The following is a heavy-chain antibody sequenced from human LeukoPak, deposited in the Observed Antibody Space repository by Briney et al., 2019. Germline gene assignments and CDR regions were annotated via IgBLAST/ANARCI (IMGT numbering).Heavy chain of an antibody. V-gene: IGHV1-24*01. CDR1: GYTLTELS. CDR2: FDPEDGET. Sequence: ASVKVSCKVSGYTLTELSMHWVRQAPGKGLEWMGGFDPEDGETIYAQKFQGRVTMTEDTSTDTAYMELSSLRSEDTAVYYCARDHFRITMVRGVIPSHYWGQGTLVTVSS. D-gene: IGHD3-10*01. CDR3: ARDHFRITMVRGVIPSHY. J-gene: IGHJ4*02.